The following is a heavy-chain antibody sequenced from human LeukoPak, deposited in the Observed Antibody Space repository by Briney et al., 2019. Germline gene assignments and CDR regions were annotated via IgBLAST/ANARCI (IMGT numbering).Heavy chain of an antibody. Sequence: SETLSLTCTVSGGSISSYYWDWIRQPPGKGLEWIGYLYYTGSTNYNPSLKSRVTISVDTSTNQFSLNLNSVTAADTAVYYCARARSDTNRAFDIWGQGTMVTVSS. CDR2: LYYTGST. J-gene: IGHJ3*02. D-gene: IGHD2-8*01. CDR3: ARARSDTNRAFDI. V-gene: IGHV4-59*01. CDR1: GGSISSYY.